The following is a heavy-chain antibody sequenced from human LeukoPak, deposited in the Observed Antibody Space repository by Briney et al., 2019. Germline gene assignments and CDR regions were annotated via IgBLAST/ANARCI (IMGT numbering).Heavy chain of an antibody. CDR2: ISYSGST. J-gene: IGHJ4*02. D-gene: IGHD3-22*01. Sequence: SETLSLTCTVGGGSVSRDNYYCAWIRQPPGKGLQWIGYISYSGSTNYNPSLKSRVTISLHTSKNQFSLRLSSLTAADTAVYYCARRHFYICRAYYFIHYWGQGTLVTVSS. V-gene: IGHV4-61*01. CDR3: ARRHFYICRAYYFIHY. CDR1: GGSVSRDNYY.